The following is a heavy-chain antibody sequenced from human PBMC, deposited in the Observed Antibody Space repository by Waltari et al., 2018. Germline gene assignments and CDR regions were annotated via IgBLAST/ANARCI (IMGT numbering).Heavy chain of an antibody. J-gene: IGHJ3*01. CDR1: GFPFINYS. V-gene: IGHV3-23*01. Sequence: EVQLLESGGELVPPGGSLRLSCAASGFPFINYSMRWIRQAPGKGLEWVSCISGSGQNTYYTDSVKGRFTISRDNSKKTLFLQMTDLTADDTAVYYCVRGPYTSCFTSGDMWGPGTMVAVS. D-gene: IGHD2-2*02. CDR3: VRGPYTSCFTSGDM. CDR2: ISGSGQNT.